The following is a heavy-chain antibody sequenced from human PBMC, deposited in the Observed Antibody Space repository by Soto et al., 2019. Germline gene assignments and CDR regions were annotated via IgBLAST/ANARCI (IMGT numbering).Heavy chain of an antibody. CDR2: ISSSGSTI. V-gene: IGHV3-11*01. CDR1: GFTFSDYY. J-gene: IGHJ6*02. CDR3: ARALADTPRVYYYGMDV. Sequence: PGGSLRLSCAASGFTFSDYYMSWIRQAPGKGLEWVSYISSSGSTIYYADSVKGRFTISRDNAKNSLYLQMNSLRAEDTAVYYCARALADTPRVYYYGMDVWGQGTTVTVSS.